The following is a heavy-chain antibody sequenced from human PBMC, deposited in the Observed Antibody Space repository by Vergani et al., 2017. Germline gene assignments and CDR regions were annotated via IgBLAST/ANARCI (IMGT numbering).Heavy chain of an antibody. J-gene: IGHJ5*02. CDR1: GGSFSGYY. D-gene: IGHD6-13*01. V-gene: IGHV4-34*01. CDR2: INHSGST. Sequence: QVQLPQWGAGLLKPSETLSLTCAVYGGSFSGYYWSWIRQPPGKGLEWIGEINHSGSTNYNPSLKSRVTISVDTSKNQFSLKLSSVTAADTAVYYCARGPGYSSSWYVRGNWFDPWGQGTLVTVSS. CDR3: ARGPGYSSSWYVRGNWFDP.